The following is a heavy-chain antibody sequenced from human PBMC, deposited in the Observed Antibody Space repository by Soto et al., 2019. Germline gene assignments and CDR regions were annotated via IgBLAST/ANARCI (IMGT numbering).Heavy chain of an antibody. Sequence: EVQLLESGGGLVQPGGSLRLSCAASGFTFSSYAMSWVRQAPGKGLEWVSAISGSGGSTYYADSVKGRFTISRDNSKNTLYLQMNSLRAEDTAVYYCAMSFSRFGEIETGFDYWGQGTLVTVSS. J-gene: IGHJ4*02. V-gene: IGHV3-23*01. CDR3: AMSFSRFGEIETGFDY. CDR2: ISGSGGST. CDR1: GFTFSSYA. D-gene: IGHD3-10*01.